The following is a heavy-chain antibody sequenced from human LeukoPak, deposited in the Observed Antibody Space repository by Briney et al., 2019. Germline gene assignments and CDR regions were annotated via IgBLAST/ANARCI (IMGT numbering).Heavy chain of an antibody. Sequence: SETLSLTCAVYGGSFSGYYWSWIRQPPGKGLEWIGEINHSGSTNYNPSLKSRVTISVDTSKNQFSLKLSSVTAADTAVYYCARDAIGYSSGLGWFDPWGQGTLVTVSS. CDR3: ARDAIGYSSGLGWFDP. J-gene: IGHJ5*02. CDR1: GGSFSGYY. D-gene: IGHD6-19*01. V-gene: IGHV4-34*01. CDR2: INHSGST.